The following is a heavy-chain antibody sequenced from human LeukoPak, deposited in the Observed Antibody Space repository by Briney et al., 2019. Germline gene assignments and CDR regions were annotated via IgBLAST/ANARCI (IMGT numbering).Heavy chain of an antibody. J-gene: IGHJ4*02. CDR1: GYTFTGYY. CDR2: INPNSGGT. Sequence: ASVKVSCKASGYTFTGYYMHWVRQAPGQGLEWMGWINPNSGGTNYAQKFQGRVTMTRDTSISTAYMELSRLRSDDTAVYYCARDNIVATIERPVFDYWGQGTLVTVSS. D-gene: IGHD5-12*01. V-gene: IGHV1-2*02. CDR3: ARDNIVATIERPVFDY.